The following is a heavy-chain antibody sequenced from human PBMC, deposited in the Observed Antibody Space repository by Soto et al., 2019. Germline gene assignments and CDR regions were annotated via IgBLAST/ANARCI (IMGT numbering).Heavy chain of an antibody. J-gene: IGHJ6*02. V-gene: IGHV4-31*03. Sequence: KTSETLSLTCSVSGGSISSVGHYWTWIRQQPGKGLEWIGYIYYSGSTDYNPSLKSRVTISVDRSKNQFSLNLSSVTAADTAIYYCARESGGYDSSTGYGLDVWGQGTTVTVSS. CDR1: GGSISSVGHY. CDR2: IYYSGST. D-gene: IGHD6-25*01. CDR3: ARESGGYDSSTGYGLDV.